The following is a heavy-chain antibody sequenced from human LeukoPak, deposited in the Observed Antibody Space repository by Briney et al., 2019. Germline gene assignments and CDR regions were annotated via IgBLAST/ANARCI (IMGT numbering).Heavy chain of an antibody. Sequence: PGGSLRLSCAASGFTFSSYGMSWVRQAPGKGLEWVSAISGSGGSTYYADSVKGRFTISRDNSKNTLYLQMNSLRAEDTAVYYCAGDMITFGGVIADSYYMDVWGKGTTVTISS. CDR3: AGDMITFGGVIADSYYMDV. CDR2: ISGSGGST. J-gene: IGHJ6*03. V-gene: IGHV3-23*01. CDR1: GFTFSSYG. D-gene: IGHD3-16*02.